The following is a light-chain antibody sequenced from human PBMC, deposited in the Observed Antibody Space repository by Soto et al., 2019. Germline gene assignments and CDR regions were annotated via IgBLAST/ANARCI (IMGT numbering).Light chain of an antibody. J-gene: IGKJ1*01. CDR1: QSVGSK. Sequence: IVLTQSHGPLSLSPGERATLSCRASQSVGSKLAWYQQKPGQPPRLLIHGASTRATGVPARFSGSGSGTEFTLAISSLQSEDFAVYYCQQYNKWPRTFGQGTKVDIK. CDR2: GAS. CDR3: QQYNKWPRT. V-gene: IGKV3-15*01.